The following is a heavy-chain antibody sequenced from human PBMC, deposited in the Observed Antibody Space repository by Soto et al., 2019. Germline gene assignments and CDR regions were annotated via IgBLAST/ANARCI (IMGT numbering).Heavy chain of an antibody. J-gene: IGHJ6*02. CDR1: GFTFSSYA. Sequence: PGGSLRLSCAASGFTFSSYAMHWVRQAPGKWLEWVAVISYDGSNTYYADSVKGRFTISRDNSKNTLYLQMNSLRAEDTAVYYCATSLVWDSSGWTERVWDYSYGMDVWGQGTTVTVSS. CDR2: ISYDGSNT. D-gene: IGHD6-19*01. CDR3: ATSLVWDSSGWTERVWDYSYGMDV. V-gene: IGHV3-30-3*01.